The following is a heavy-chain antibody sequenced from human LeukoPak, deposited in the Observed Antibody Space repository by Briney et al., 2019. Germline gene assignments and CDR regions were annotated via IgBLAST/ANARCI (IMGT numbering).Heavy chain of an antibody. CDR2: IYNSGST. D-gene: IGHD3-10*01. J-gene: IGHJ4*02. CDR1: GDSISIYY. Sequence: TSETLSLTCSVSGDSISIYYWSWIRQPPGKGLEWIGYIYNSGSTNYNPSLKGRVTISVDTSKNQFSLKLSSVTAADTAFYYCARGRKGGSALWGQGTLVTVSS. V-gene: IGHV4-59*01. CDR3: ARGRKGGSAL.